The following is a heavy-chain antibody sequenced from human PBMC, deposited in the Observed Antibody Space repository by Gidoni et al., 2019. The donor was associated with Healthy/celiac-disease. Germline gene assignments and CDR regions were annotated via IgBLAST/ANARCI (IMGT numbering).Heavy chain of an antibody. CDR3: TKGVVGATPY. J-gene: IGHJ4*02. Sequence: EVQLVESGGGLVKPGGSLRLSCAASGFTFSNAWMSWVRQAPGKGLEWVGRIKSKTDGATTDYAAPVKGRFTISRDDSKNTLYLQMNSLKTEDTAVYYCTKGVVGATPYWGQGTLVTVSS. D-gene: IGHD1-26*01. V-gene: IGHV3-15*01. CDR1: GFTFSNAW. CDR2: IKSKTDGATT.